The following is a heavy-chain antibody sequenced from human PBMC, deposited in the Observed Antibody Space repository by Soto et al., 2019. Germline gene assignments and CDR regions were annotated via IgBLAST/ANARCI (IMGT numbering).Heavy chain of an antibody. CDR1: GYTFTSYD. CDR2: MNPNSGNT. J-gene: IGHJ6*02. D-gene: IGHD3-3*01. CDR3: ARGQTYYDFWSGYYRGRDYYYYGMDV. Sequence: EASVKGYCKDSGYTFTSYDINWVRQATGQGLEWMGWMNPNSGNTGCAQKFQGRVTMTRNTSISTAYMELSSLRSEDTAVYYCARGQTYYDFWSGYYRGRDYYYYGMDVWGQGTTVTVSS. V-gene: IGHV1-8*01.